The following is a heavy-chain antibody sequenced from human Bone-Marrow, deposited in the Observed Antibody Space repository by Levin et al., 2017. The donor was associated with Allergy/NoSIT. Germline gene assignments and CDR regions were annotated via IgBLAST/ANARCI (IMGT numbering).Heavy chain of an antibody. D-gene: IGHD3-10*01. Sequence: PSETLSLTCTVSGGSISSYYWSWIRQPPGKGLEWIGYIYYSGSTNYNPSLKSRVTISVDTSKNQFSLKLSSVTAADTAVYYCAARENYGSGSYTYMYWGQGTLVTVSS. V-gene: IGHV4-59*01. CDR3: AARENYGSGSYTYMY. CDR2: IYYSGST. J-gene: IGHJ4*02. CDR1: GGSISSYY.